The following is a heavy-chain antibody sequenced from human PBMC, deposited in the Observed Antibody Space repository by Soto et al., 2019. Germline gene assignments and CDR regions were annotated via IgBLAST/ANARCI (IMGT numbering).Heavy chain of an antibody. J-gene: IGHJ6*02. CDR1: GFTFSSYA. D-gene: IGHD3-3*01. CDR2: ISGSGGST. V-gene: IGHV3-23*01. CDR3: AKDITIFGVVIISSDGMDV. Sequence: PGGSLRLSCAASGFTFSSYAMIWVRQAPGKGLEWVSAISGSGGSTYYADSVKGRFTISRDNSKNTLYLQMNSLRAEDTAVYYCAKDITIFGVVIISSDGMDVWGQGTTVTVSS.